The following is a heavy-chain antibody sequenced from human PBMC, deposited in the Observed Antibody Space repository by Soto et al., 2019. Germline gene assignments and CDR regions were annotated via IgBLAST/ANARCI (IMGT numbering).Heavy chain of an antibody. V-gene: IGHV3-23*01. CDR2: ISGSGGST. CDR1: GFTFISYA. Sequence: GGSLRLSCAASGFTFISYAMSWVLQAPWKGLEWVSAISGSGGSTYYADSVKGRFTISRDNSKNTLYLQMNSLRAEDTAVYYCAKDVHRRDYRMYGMDVWGQGTTVTVSS. D-gene: IGHD4-4*01. J-gene: IGHJ6*02. CDR3: AKDVHRRDYRMYGMDV.